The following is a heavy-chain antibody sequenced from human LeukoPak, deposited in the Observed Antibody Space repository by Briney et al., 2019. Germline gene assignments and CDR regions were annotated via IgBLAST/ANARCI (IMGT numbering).Heavy chain of an antibody. V-gene: IGHV4-34*01. Sequence: SETLSLTCTVYGGSFSGYYWSWIRQPPGKGLEWIGEINHSGSTNYNPSLKSRVTISVDTSKNQFSLKLSSVTAADTAVYYCARGRRITMVRGVRFDYWGQGTLVTVSS. CDR3: ARGRRITMVRGVRFDY. CDR1: GGSFSGYY. CDR2: INHSGST. J-gene: IGHJ4*02. D-gene: IGHD3-10*01.